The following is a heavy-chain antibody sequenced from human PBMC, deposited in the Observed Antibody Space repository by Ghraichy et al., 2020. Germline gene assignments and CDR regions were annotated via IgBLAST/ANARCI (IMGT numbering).Heavy chain of an antibody. Sequence: ASVKVSCKASGYTFTGYYMHWVRQAPGQGLEWMGWINPYSGGTNYAQKFQGRVTMTRDTSISTAYMELSRLRSDDTAVYYCATLGYCSGGSCYPDYWGQGTLVTVSS. D-gene: IGHD2-15*01. CDR3: ATLGYCSGGSCYPDY. CDR1: GYTFTGYY. CDR2: INPYSGGT. J-gene: IGHJ4*02. V-gene: IGHV1-2*02.